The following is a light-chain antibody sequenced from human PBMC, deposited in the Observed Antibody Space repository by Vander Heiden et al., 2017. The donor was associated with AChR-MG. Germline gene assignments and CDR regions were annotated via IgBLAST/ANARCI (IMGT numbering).Light chain of an antibody. CDR2: DDS. Sequence: SYVLPPPPSVSVAPGQTARIACGGNSVGSKSVHWYQQKPGQAPVLVVYDDSDRPSGIPERFSGSNSGNTATLTISRVEAGDEADYYCQVWDSSSDHLVFGGGTKLTVL. V-gene: IGLV3-21*02. CDR1: SVGSKS. CDR3: QVWDSSSDHLV. J-gene: IGLJ3*02.